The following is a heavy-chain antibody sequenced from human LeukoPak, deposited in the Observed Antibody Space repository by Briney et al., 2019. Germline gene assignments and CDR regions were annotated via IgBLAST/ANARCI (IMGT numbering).Heavy chain of an antibody. J-gene: IGHJ4*02. CDR3: AKDSGVVIVAALTY. D-gene: IGHD6-13*01. CDR1: GFTFDDYA. Sequence: PGRSLRLSCAASGFTFDDYAMHWVRQAPGKGLEWVSGISWNSGSIGYADSVKGRFTISRDNAKNSLYLQMNSLRAEDTALYYCAKDSGVVIVAALTYWGQGTLVTVSS. V-gene: IGHV3-9*01. CDR2: ISWNSGSI.